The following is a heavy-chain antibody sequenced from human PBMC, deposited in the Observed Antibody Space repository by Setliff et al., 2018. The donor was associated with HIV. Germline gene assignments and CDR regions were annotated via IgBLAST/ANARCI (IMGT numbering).Heavy chain of an antibody. CDR1: GVSISSSPYY. Sequence: PSETLSLTCSVSGVSISSSPYYWAWIRQPPGKGLEWIATISYSGSTHYNLALMSRVTISMDTSRNQFSVKLSSVTAADTAIYYCATLNFPLNWFDPWGQGTPVTVSS. CDR3: ATLNFPLNWFDP. J-gene: IGHJ5*02. V-gene: IGHV4-39*01. CDR2: ISYSGST.